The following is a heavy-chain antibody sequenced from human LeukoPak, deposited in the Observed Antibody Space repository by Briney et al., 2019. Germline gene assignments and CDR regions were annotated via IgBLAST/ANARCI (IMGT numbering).Heavy chain of an antibody. CDR1: GFTFDDYA. CDR3: AKGAHRFDP. V-gene: IGHV3-9*01. CDR2: ISWNSGSI. Sequence: PGRSLRLSCAASGFTFDDYAMHWVRQAPGKGLEWVSGISWNSGSIGYADSVKGRFTISRDNAKNSLYLQMNSLRAEDTALYYCAKGAHRFDPWGQGTLVTVSS. J-gene: IGHJ5*02.